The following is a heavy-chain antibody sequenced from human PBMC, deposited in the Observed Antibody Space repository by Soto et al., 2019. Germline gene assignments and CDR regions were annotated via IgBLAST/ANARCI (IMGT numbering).Heavy chain of an antibody. Sequence: SETLSLTCAVIDGALSSGGYAWTWIRQPPGKGLEWIGHIYLTGITYYNPSLKSRVTLSVDRSKNQFSLTLSSVTAADTAVYYCARQEVYDILTGSKKENNWFDPWGQGTRVTVSS. D-gene: IGHD3-9*01. CDR2: IYLTGIT. CDR1: DGALSSGGYA. V-gene: IGHV4-30-2*01. J-gene: IGHJ5*02. CDR3: ARQEVYDILTGSKKENNWFDP.